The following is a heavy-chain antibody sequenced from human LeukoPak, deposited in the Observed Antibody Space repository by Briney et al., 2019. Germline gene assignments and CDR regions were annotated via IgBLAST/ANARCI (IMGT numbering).Heavy chain of an antibody. CDR2: IYYSGST. Sequence: SETLSLTCTVSGGSISSYYWSWIRQPPGKGLEWIGYIYYSGSTNYNPSLRSRVTISVDASKNQFSLKLRSVTAADTAVYYCARHVVGAYYFDYWGQGTLVTVSS. CDR3: ARHVVGAYYFDY. CDR1: GGSISSYY. D-gene: IGHD4/OR15-4a*01. J-gene: IGHJ4*02. V-gene: IGHV4-59*08.